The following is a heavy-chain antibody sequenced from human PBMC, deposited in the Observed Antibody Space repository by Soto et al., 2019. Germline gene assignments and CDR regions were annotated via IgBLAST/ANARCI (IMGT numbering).Heavy chain of an antibody. CDR3: AKESGRSGRPYFDL. Sequence: PGGSLRLSCVASGFTYSDYAMSWVRQAPGKGLQWVAGVKSSGIGTFYADSVKGRFTLSRDNSQNALYLQMNTLRAEDTAVYYCAKESGRSGRPYFDLWGQGTLVTVS. CDR2: VKSSGIGT. CDR1: GFTYSDYA. J-gene: IGHJ4*02. V-gene: IGHV3-23*05. D-gene: IGHD2-15*01.